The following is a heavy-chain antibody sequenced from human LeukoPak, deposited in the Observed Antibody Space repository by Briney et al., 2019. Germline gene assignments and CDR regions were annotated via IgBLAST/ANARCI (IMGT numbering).Heavy chain of an antibody. CDR2: ISYSGST. D-gene: IGHD1-1*01. J-gene: IGHJ5*02. V-gene: IGHV4-59*01. CDR3: AREGTAGTNLNWFDP. CDR1: GGSISSYY. Sequence: SETLSLTCTVSGGSISSYYWSWIRQPPGKGLEKIGYISYSGSTNFNPSLKSRVTISVDTSKNQFSLKLSSVAAADTAVYYCAREGTAGTNLNWFDPWGQGTLVTVSS.